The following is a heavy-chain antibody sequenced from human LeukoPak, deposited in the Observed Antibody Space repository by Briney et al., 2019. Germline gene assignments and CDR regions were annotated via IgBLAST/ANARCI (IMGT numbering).Heavy chain of an antibody. D-gene: IGHD6-19*01. CDR3: ANPGYSSGWGYFDY. V-gene: IGHV3-30*18. J-gene: IGHJ4*02. CDR1: GFTFSSYG. CDR2: ISYDGSNK. Sequence: GGSLRLSCAASGFTFSSYGMHWVRQAPGKGLEWVAVISYDGSNKYYADSVKGRFTISRDNSKNTLYPQMNSLRAEDTAVYYCANPGYSSGWGYFDYWGQGTLVTVSS.